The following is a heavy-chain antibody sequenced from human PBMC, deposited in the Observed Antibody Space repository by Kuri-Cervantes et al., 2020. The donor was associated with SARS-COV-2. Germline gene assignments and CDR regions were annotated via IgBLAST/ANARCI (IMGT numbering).Heavy chain of an antibody. CDR1: GYTFTSYY. CDR3: ATFITDWGLYAFDI. D-gene: IGHD7-27*01. CDR2: INPSGGST. V-gene: IGHV1-46*01. Sequence: ASVKVSCKASGYTFTSYYMHWVRQAPGQGLEWMGIINPSGGSTSYAQKFQGRVTMTEDTSTDTAYMDLSSLRSEDTAVYYCATFITDWGLYAFDIWGQGTMVTVSS. J-gene: IGHJ3*02.